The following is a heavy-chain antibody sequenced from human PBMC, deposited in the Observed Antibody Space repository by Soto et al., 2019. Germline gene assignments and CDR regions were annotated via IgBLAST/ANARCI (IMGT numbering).Heavy chain of an antibody. D-gene: IGHD3-22*01. CDR2: IYYSGNT. V-gene: IGHV4-30-4*01. CDR1: GGSISSGYYY. CDR3: ARCCYYDSSGYYYPNWFDP. Sequence: SETLSLTCSVSGGSISSGYYYWSWIRQPPGKGLEWIGNIYYSGNTYYNPSLKSRLIISVGRSKNQFSLKLSSVTAADTAVYYCARCCYYDSSGYYYPNWFDPWGQGTLVTVSS. J-gene: IGHJ5*02.